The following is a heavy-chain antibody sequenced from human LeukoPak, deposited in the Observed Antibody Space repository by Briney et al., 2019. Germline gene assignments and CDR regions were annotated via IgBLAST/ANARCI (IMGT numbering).Heavy chain of an antibody. D-gene: IGHD6-19*01. CDR2: ISSDGTTT. CDR3: AREGGSGWNWFDP. CDR1: GFTFSSYE. Sequence: GGSLRLSCAASGFTFSSYEMNWVRQAPGKGLEWISYISSDGTTTYYADSVKGRFTISRDNAKNSLSLQMNSLRAEDTAVYYCAREGGSGWNWFDPWSQGTAVTVSS. J-gene: IGHJ5*02. V-gene: IGHV3-48*03.